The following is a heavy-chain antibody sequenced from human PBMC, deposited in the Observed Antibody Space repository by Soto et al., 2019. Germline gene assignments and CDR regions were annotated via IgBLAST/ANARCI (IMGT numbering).Heavy chain of an antibody. CDR2: ISAYNGNT. CDR3: ARSYSSGPFYYYYYGMDV. CDR1: GYTFTSYG. D-gene: IGHD6-19*01. J-gene: IGHJ6*02. Sequence: QVQLVQSGAEVKKPGASVKVSCKASGYTFTSYGISWVRQAPGQGLEWMGWISAYNGNTNYAQKIQGRVTMTTDTSTSTAYMELRSLRSDDTAVYYCARSYSSGPFYYYYYGMDVWGQGTTVTVSS. V-gene: IGHV1-18*01.